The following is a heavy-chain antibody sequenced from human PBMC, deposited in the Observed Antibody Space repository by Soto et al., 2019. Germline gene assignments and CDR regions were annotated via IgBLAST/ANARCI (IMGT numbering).Heavy chain of an antibody. J-gene: IGHJ4*02. CDR1: GFRFSDHY. V-gene: IGHV3-11*01. Sequence: QVQLVESGGGLVEPGGSLRLSCAASGFRFSDHYMTWIRQAPGKGLEWVSKIRGGGTTMYYADSVKGRFTVSRDNAKNSLYLQMNSLRAEDTAVYYCAGDPYYYGSAFWGQGTLVTVSS. CDR2: IRGGGTTM. D-gene: IGHD3-10*01. CDR3: AGDPYYYGSAF.